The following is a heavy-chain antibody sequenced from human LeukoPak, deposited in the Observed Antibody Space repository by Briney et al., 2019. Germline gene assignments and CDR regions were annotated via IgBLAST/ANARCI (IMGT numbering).Heavy chain of an antibody. V-gene: IGHV3-23*01. J-gene: IGHJ4*02. Sequence: GGSLRLSCEVSGFTFSSYAMSWVRQAPGKGLEWVSGVSGSGGGTYYTDSVKGRFTISRDNSKNTLFLQMNSLRVEGTAVYYCANLRGRGAYACSGASCYSYWGQGALVTVSP. CDR2: VSGSGGGT. D-gene: IGHD2-15*01. CDR3: ANLRGRGAYACSGASCYSY. CDR1: GFTFSSYA.